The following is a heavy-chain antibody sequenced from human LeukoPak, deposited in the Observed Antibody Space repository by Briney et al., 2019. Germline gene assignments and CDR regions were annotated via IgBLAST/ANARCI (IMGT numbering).Heavy chain of an antibody. D-gene: IGHD2-2*01. CDR1: GGSISSYY. CDR3: ARVLGYCSSTSCLYYYYGMDV. J-gene: IGHJ6*02. CDR2: IYYSGST. Sequence: PSETLPLTCTVSGGSISSYYWSWIRQPPGKGLEWIGYIYYSGSTNYNPSLKSRVTISVDTSKNQFSLKLSSVTAADTAVYYCARVLGYCSSTSCLYYYYGMDVWGQGTTVTVSS. V-gene: IGHV4-59*01.